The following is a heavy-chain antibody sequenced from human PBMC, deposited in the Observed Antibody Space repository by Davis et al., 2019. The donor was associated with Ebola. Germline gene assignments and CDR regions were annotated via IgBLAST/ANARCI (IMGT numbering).Heavy chain of an antibody. CDR1: GFTVGSNY. CDR2: ISHSDNKI. Sequence: PGGSLRLSCAASGFTVGSNYMSWIRQAPGKGLQWVSYISHSDNKITYADSVKGRFVISRDNAKNSVFLQMNNLRVEDTAVYYCARAASPYYGLGSYYSDYWGQGTLVTVSS. V-gene: IGHV3-11*04. D-gene: IGHD3-10*01. CDR3: ARAASPYYGLGSYYSDY. J-gene: IGHJ4*01.